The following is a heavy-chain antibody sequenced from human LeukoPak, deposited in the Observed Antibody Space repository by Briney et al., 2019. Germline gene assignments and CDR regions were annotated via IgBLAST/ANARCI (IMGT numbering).Heavy chain of an antibody. Sequence: GRSLRLSCAASGFTFSSYGMHWVRQAPGKGLEWVAVISYDGSNKYYADSVKGRFTISRDNAKNSLYLQMNSLRAEDTAVYYCARAGDWSGYYPLDYWGQGTLVTVSS. CDR1: GFTFSSYG. V-gene: IGHV3-30*03. CDR3: ARAGDWSGYYPLDY. D-gene: IGHD3-3*01. J-gene: IGHJ4*02. CDR2: ISYDGSNK.